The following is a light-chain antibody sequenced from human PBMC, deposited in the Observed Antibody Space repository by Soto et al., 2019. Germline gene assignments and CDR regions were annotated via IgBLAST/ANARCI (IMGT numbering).Light chain of an antibody. CDR3: QQYGSVPLT. CDR1: QSVSTNY. Sequence: EIVLTQSPGTLSLSPGERATLSCRASQSVSTNYLAWYQQKPGQAPRLLIYGASSRATGIPDRFSVSGSGADFALTISRLEPEDFAVYYCQQYGSVPLTFGGGTKVEIK. V-gene: IGKV3-20*01. CDR2: GAS. J-gene: IGKJ4*01.